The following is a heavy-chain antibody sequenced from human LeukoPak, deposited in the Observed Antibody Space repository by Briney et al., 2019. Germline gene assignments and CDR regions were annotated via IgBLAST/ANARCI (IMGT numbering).Heavy chain of an antibody. V-gene: IGHV3-23*01. CDR3: ASGYCSSTSCYKWYFDL. CDR2: ISGSGGST. CDR1: GFTFSSYA. D-gene: IGHD2-2*02. J-gene: IGHJ2*01. Sequence: PGGSLRLSCAASGFTFSSYAMSWVRQAPGKGLEWVSAISGSGGSTYYADSVKGRFTTSRDNSKNTLYLQMNSLRAEDTAVYYCASGYCSSTSCYKWYFDLWGRGTLVTVSS.